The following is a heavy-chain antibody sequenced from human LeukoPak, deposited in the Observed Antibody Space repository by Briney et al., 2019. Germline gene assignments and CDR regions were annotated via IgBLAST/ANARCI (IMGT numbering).Heavy chain of an antibody. CDR1: GFTFSDYY. CDR2: ISSSGSTI. D-gene: IGHD6-6*01. Sequence: GGSLRLSCAASGFTFSDYYMSWIRQAPGKGLEWVSYISSSGSTIYYADSVKGRFTISRDNAKNSLYLKMNSLRAEDTAVYYCAREGFSSSSSMYFAYWGQGTLVTVSS. J-gene: IGHJ4*02. CDR3: AREGFSSSSSMYFAY. V-gene: IGHV3-11*01.